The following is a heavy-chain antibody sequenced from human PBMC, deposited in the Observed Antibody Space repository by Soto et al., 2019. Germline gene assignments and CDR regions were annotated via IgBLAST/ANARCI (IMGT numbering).Heavy chain of an antibody. Sequence: EVQLVESGGGLVKPGGSLRLSCAASGFTFGNAWMSWVRQAPGKGLEWVGRIKSKSDGGTTDYAAPVKGRFTISRDDSKNTLFLQMNSLKTEDTAIYYCSTMIVLTGYYVIGGQGTLVTVSS. J-gene: IGHJ4*02. V-gene: IGHV3-15*01. CDR1: GFTFGNAW. D-gene: IGHD3-9*01. CDR2: IKSKSDGGTT. CDR3: STMIVLTGYYVI.